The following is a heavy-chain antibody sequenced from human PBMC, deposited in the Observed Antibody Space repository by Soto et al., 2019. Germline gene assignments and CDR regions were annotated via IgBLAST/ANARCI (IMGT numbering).Heavy chain of an antibody. Sequence: EVQLVESGGGLVQPGGSLGLSCAASGFTFSSFWMHWVRQAPGEGLVWVSRINSDGSNTNYADSVKGRFTRSRDNAKNTLYLQMNSLRAEDTAVYYCARGGVSAAMSYWGQGTLDTVSS. D-gene: IGHD2-2*01. J-gene: IGHJ4*02. CDR2: INSDGSNT. CDR1: GFTFSSFW. V-gene: IGHV3-74*01. CDR3: ARGGVSAAMSY.